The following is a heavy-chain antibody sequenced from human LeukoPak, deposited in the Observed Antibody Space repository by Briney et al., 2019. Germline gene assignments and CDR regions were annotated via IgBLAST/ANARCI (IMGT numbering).Heavy chain of an antibody. CDR2: IDPSDSYT. D-gene: IGHD3-10*01. CDR3: ARHTISDY. J-gene: IGHJ4*02. Sequence: GESQRISCKGSGYSFRSYWLNWVRQMPGKGLEWMGRIDPSDSYTNYNPSFQGHVTISADKSISTAYLQWSSLMASDTAMYYCARHTISDYWGQGTQVTVSS. V-gene: IGHV5-10-1*01. CDR1: GYSFRSYW.